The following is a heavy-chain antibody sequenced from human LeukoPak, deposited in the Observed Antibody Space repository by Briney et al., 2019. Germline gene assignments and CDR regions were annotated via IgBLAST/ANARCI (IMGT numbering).Heavy chain of an antibody. D-gene: IGHD3-22*01. CDR2: ISSSGSTI. J-gene: IGHJ4*02. CDR1: GFTFSSYE. Sequence: GGSLRLSCAASGFTFSSYEMNWVRQAPGKGLEWVSYISSSGSTIYYADSVKGRFTISRDNAKNSLYLQMNSLRAEDTAVYYCARAVRGYYDSRIDYWGQGTLVTVSS. V-gene: IGHV3-48*03. CDR3: ARAVRGYYDSRIDY.